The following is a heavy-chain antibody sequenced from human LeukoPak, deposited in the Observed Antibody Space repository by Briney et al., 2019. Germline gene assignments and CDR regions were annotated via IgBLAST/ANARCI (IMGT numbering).Heavy chain of an antibody. Sequence: ALETLSLTCTVSGGSISSGSYYWSWIRQPAGKGLEWIGRIYTSGSTNYNPSLKSRVTISVDTSKNQFSLKLSSVTAADTAVYYCARDEQWLAHDAFDIWGQGTMVTVSS. CDR2: IYTSGST. D-gene: IGHD6-19*01. CDR3: ARDEQWLAHDAFDI. CDR1: GGSISSGSYY. J-gene: IGHJ3*02. V-gene: IGHV4-61*02.